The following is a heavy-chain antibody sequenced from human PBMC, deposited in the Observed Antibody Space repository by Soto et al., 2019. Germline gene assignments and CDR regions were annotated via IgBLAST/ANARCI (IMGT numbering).Heavy chain of an antibody. CDR2: IIPILGIA. CDR3: ARSSSPVNWFDP. Sequence: QVQLVQSGAEVTKPGSSVKVSCKASGGTFSSYTISWVRQAPGQGLEWMGRIIPILGIANYAQKFQGRVTITADKSTSTAYMELSSLRSEDTAVYYCARSSSPVNWFDPWGQGTLVTVSS. J-gene: IGHJ5*02. CDR1: GGTFSSYT. D-gene: IGHD6-13*01. V-gene: IGHV1-69*02.